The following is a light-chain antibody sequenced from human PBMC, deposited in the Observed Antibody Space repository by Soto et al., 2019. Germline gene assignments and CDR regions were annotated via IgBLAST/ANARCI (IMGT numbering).Light chain of an antibody. Sequence: EIVMTQSPATLSVSPGERVTLSCRASQSVRSDLAWYQQKPGQAPRLLIYAASTRATGIPARFSGSGSGTEFTLAISSLQSEDFAVYYCQQYVNWPPTFIFGQGTKLEIK. CDR1: QSVRSD. CDR2: AAS. CDR3: QQYVNWPPTFI. V-gene: IGKV3D-15*01. J-gene: IGKJ2*01.